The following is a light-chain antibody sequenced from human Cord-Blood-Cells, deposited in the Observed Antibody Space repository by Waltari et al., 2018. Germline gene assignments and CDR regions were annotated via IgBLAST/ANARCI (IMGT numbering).Light chain of an antibody. Sequence: QSALTQPASVSGSPGQSITISCTGTSSYVGGDNYLPWYQQHPGKAPKLMIYDVSKRPSGVSNRFSGSKSGNTASLTISGLQAEDEADYYCSSYTSSSTYVVFGGGTKLTVL. CDR3: SSYTSSSTYVV. CDR1: SSYVGGDNY. J-gene: IGLJ2*01. V-gene: IGLV2-14*01. CDR2: DVS.